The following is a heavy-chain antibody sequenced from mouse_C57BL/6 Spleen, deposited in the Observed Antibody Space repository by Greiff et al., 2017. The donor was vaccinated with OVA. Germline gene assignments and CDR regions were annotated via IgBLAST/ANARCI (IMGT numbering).Heavy chain of an antibody. CDR2: ISSGSSTI. CDR3: ATYGNYVAYWYFAV. CDR1: GFTFSDYG. D-gene: IGHD2-1*01. J-gene: IGHJ1*03. V-gene: IGHV5-17*01. Sequence: EVQRVESGGGLVKPGGSLKLSCAASGFTFSDYGMHWVRQAPEKGLEWVAYISSGSSTIYYADTVKGRFTISRDNAKNTLFLQMTSLRSEDTAMYYCATYGNYVAYWYFAVWGTGTTVTVSS.